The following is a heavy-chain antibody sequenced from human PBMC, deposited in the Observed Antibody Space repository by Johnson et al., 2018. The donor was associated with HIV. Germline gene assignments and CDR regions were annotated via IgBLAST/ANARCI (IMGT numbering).Heavy chain of an antibody. J-gene: IGHJ3*02. V-gene: IGHV3-30*02. D-gene: IGHD3-10*01. CDR1: GFTFRNYL. CDR2: IRYDETNK. CDR3: ASSWFGELSYAFDI. Sequence: QVQLVESGGGLIQPGGSLRLSCAVSGFTFRNYLMSWVRQAPGKGLEWVAFIRYDETNKYYADSVKGRFTISRDNAKNSLYLQMNSLRPEDTAVYYCASSWFGELSYAFDIWGQGTMVTVSS.